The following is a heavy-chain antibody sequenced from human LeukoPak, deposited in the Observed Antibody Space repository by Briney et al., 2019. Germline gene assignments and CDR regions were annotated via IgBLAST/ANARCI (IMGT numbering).Heavy chain of an antibody. V-gene: IGHV4-34*01. D-gene: IGHD6-19*01. Sequence: SETLSLTCAVYGGSFSGYYWSWIRQPPGKGLEWIGEINHSGSTNYNPSLKSRVTISVDTSKNQFSLKLSSVTAADTAVYYCARVNSGFIDYWGQGTLVTVSS. J-gene: IGHJ4*02. CDR1: GGSFSGYY. CDR2: INHSGST. CDR3: ARVNSGFIDY.